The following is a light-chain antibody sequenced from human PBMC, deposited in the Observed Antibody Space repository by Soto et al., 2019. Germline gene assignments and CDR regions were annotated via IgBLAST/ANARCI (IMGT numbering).Light chain of an antibody. J-gene: IGLJ2*01. CDR3: SSYTSSRTFRV. CDR1: SSDVCGYNY. V-gene: IGLV2-14*01. CDR2: DVS. Sequence: QSVLTQPASVSGSPGQSITISCTGSSSDVCGYNYVSWYQQHPGKAPKLMIYDVSNRPSGVSNRFSGSTSGNTASLTISGLQPEDEADYYCSSYTSSRTFRVFGGGTKLTVL.